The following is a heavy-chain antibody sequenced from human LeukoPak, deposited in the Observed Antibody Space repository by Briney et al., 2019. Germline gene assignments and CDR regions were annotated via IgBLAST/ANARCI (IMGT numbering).Heavy chain of an antibody. J-gene: IGHJ4*02. V-gene: IGHV3-49*04. CDR1: GFTFSNSA. CDR2: IRSKAYGGTT. CDR3: TTLVY. Sequence: PGGSLRLSCAASGFTFSNSAMSWVRQAPGKGLEWVGFIRSKAYGGTTEYAASVKGRFTISRDDSKSIAYLQMNSLKTEDTAVYYCTTLVYWGQGTLVTVSS.